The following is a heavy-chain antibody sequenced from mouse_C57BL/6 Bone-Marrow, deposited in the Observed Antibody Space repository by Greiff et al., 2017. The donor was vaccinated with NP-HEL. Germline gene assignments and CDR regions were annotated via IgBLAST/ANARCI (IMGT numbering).Heavy chain of an antibody. CDR2: ISNGGGST. CDR3: AYGNYEGYFAY. J-gene: IGHJ3*01. V-gene: IGHV5-12*01. CDR1: GFTFSDYY. Sequence: EVQVVESGGGLVQPGGSLKLSCAASGFTFSDYYMYWVRQTPEKRLEWVAYISNGGGSTYYPDTVKGRFTISRDNAKNTLYLQMSRLKSEDTAMYYCAYGNYEGYFAYWGRGTLVTVSA. D-gene: IGHD2-10*02.